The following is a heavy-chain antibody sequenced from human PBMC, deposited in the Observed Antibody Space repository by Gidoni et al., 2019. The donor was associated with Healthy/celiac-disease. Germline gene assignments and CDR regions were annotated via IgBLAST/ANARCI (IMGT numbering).Heavy chain of an antibody. CDR3: ARVSRGDINYYGSGSYLPHFDY. CDR2: ISSSSSYT. V-gene: IGHV3-11*06. CDR1: GFTFSDYY. Sequence: QVQLVESGGGLVKPGGSLRLSCAASGFTFSDYYMSWIRQAPGKGLEWVSYISSSSSYTNYADSVKGRFTISRDNAKNSLYLQMNSLRAEDTAVYYCARVSRGDINYYGSGSYLPHFDYWGQGTLVTVSS. D-gene: IGHD3-10*01. J-gene: IGHJ4*02.